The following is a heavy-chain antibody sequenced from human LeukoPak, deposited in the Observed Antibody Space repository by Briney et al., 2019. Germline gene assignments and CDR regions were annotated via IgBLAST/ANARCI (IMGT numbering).Heavy chain of an antibody. D-gene: IGHD3-16*01. J-gene: IGHJ4*02. CDR2: ISGSGGYT. CDR1: GFTFSSYA. CDR3: AKDLFGGRARTYFLY. V-gene: IGHV3-23*01. Sequence: PGRSLRLSCAASGFTFSSYAMSWVRQAQGKWLEWVSPISGSGGYTYYADSVKGRFITSSDSSKHTLYLQMNSLRSEDTAVYYCAKDLFGGRARTYFLYWGQGTLVTVSS.